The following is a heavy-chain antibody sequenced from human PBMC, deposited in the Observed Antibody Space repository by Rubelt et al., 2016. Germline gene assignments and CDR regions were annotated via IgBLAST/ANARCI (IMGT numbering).Heavy chain of an antibody. CDR1: GFSFRSYS. Sequence: EVRLVESGGGLVQPGGSLRLSCAASGFSFRSYSMNWVRQAPGKGLEWISYITSSSGAIHYVDSVKGRFTISRDNAKSSLYLQMNSLRDEDTAVYYCARGLSSSDDYWGQGTLVTVSS. D-gene: IGHD6-6*01. V-gene: IGHV3-48*02. CDR2: ITSSSGAI. J-gene: IGHJ4*02. CDR3: ARGLSSSDDY.